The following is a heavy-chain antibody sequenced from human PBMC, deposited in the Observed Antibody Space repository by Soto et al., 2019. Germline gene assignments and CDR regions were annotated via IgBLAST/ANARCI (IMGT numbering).Heavy chain of an antibody. CDR2: ISASA. Sequence: EMQLLESGGGLVQAGGSLRLSCAASGFTVSSYALNWVRQAPGKGLEWVSGISASAYYADSVNGRLTISRDTSKNTLYLQMNSPRVEDRAICFCAIRMYSTRWYYLDYWGQGTMVNVSS. D-gene: IGHD6-13*01. CDR3: AIRMYSTRWYYLDY. CDR1: GFTVSSYA. J-gene: IGHJ4*01. V-gene: IGHV3-23*01.